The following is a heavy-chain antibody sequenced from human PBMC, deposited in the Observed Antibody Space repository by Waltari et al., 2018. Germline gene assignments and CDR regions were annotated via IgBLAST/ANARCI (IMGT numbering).Heavy chain of an antibody. CDR1: GGSISSSY. CDR2: IYTSGST. CDR3: ARDQGYSSSLYYYYYYMDV. D-gene: IGHD6-13*01. Sequence: QVQLQESGPGLVKPSETLSLTCTVSGGSISSSYWSWIRQPAGKGLEWIGRIYTSGSTNYNPSLKSRVTMSVDTSKNQFSLKLSSVTAADTAVYYCARDQGYSSSLYYYYYYMDVWGKGTTVTISS. V-gene: IGHV4-4*07. J-gene: IGHJ6*03.